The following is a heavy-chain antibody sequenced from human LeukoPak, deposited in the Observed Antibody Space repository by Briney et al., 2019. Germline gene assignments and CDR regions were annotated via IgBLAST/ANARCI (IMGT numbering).Heavy chain of an antibody. CDR3: ARGRTYYGSGTYYNGFDY. CDR2: IYPGDSDT. J-gene: IGHJ4*02. CDR1: GYTFISYW. V-gene: IGHV5-51*01. D-gene: IGHD3-10*01. Sequence: GDYLKISCKGSGYTFISYWIGWVRQMPGKGLEWMGIIYPGDSDTRYSPSFQGQVTISADKSISTTYLQWSSLKASDTAMYYCARGRTYYGSGTYYNGFDYWGQGTLVTVSS.